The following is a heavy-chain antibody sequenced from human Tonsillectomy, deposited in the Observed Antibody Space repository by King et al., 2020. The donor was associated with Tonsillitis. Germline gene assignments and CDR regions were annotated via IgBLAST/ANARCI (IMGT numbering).Heavy chain of an antibody. D-gene: IGHD5-12*01. V-gene: IGHV1-2*02. Sequence: VQLVESGAEVKKPGASVKVSCKASGYTFTGYYMHLVRQAPGQGLEWIGWINPNSGGTNYAQKFQGRVTMTRDTSISTAYMERSRLRADDTAVYYCARDREGGYTLSEGDYWGQGTLVTVSS. CDR1: GYTFTGYY. CDR3: ARDREGGYTLSEGDY. J-gene: IGHJ4*02. CDR2: INPNSGGT.